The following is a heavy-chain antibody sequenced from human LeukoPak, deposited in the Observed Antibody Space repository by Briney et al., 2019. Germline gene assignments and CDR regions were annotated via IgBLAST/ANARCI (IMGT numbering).Heavy chain of an antibody. CDR1: GFTFSSYA. D-gene: IGHD6-19*01. CDR2: ISGSGGST. CDR3: AKDFPVAGNLKTYYFDY. J-gene: IGHJ4*02. V-gene: IGHV3-23*01. Sequence: GGSLRLSCAASGFTFSSYAMSWVRQAPGKGLEWVSAISGSGGSTYYADSVKSRFTISRDNSKNTLYLQMNSLRAEDTAVYYCAKDFPVAGNLKTYYFDYWGQGTLVTVSS.